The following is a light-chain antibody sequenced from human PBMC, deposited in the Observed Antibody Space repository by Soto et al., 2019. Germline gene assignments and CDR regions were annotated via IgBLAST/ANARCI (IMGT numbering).Light chain of an antibody. Sequence: QSALTQPAPVSGSPGQSITISCTGTSSDVGAYNYVSWYQQLPGTAPKLMVYGVTIRPSGVSNRFSGSKSGNTASLTISGLQAEDEADYYCSSYTSTTTLIVFGTGTKVTVL. CDR3: SSYTSTTTLIV. J-gene: IGLJ1*01. V-gene: IGLV2-14*01. CDR1: SSDVGAYNY. CDR2: GVT.